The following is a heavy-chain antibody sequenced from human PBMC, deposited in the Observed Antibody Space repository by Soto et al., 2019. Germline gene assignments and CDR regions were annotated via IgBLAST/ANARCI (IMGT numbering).Heavy chain of an antibody. CDR2: IIPMFGLP. D-gene: IGHD3-3*01. V-gene: IGHV1-69*02. J-gene: IGHJ4*02. CDR3: AFDMNTGVVDFDN. Sequence: QVLLVQSGAEVKRPGSSVKVSCKVSGGTFSTYTISWVRQAPGQGLEWMGRIIPMFGLPNHAQKFQGRVTITADKSTHTSYLAMTGWTSEDTAVYYCAFDMNTGVVDFDNWGQGTLVTVSS. CDR1: GGTFSTYT.